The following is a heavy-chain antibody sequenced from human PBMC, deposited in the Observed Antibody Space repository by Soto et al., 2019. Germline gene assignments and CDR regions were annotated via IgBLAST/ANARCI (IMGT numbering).Heavy chain of an antibody. J-gene: IGHJ4*02. D-gene: IGHD3-22*01. CDR2: IYYSGST. V-gene: IGHV4-39*01. CDR1: GGSISSSSYY. CDR3: GRLVYNISGYRTG. Sequence: SETLSLTCTVSGGSISSSSYYWGWIRQPPGKGLEWIGSIYYSGSTYYNPSLKSRVTISVDTSKDQFSLKLSSVTAADTAVYYGGRLVYNISGYRTGGGQGTLVTVSS.